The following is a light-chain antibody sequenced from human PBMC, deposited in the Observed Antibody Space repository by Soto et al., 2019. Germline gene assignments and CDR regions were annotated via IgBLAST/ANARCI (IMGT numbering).Light chain of an antibody. CDR2: VVN. CDR3: CSYTSGSTLVV. CDR1: SSDVGAYNY. J-gene: IGLJ3*02. V-gene: IGLV2-14*01. Sequence: QSALTQPASVSGSPGQSITISCTGTSSDVGAYNYVSWYQQHPGKAPKLIIYVVNNRPSGISDRFSGSKSGNTASLTISGLQAEDEADYYCCSYTSGSTLVVFGGGTKLTVL.